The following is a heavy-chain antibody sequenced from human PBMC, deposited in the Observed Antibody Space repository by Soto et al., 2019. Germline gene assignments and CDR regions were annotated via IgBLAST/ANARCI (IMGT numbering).Heavy chain of an antibody. J-gene: IGHJ5*02. CDR1: GYSFTSYW. V-gene: IGHV5-10-1*03. D-gene: IGHD6-13*01. CDR3: AKPAAAAGDYNWFDI. Sequence: EVQLVQSGAEVKKPGESLRISCKGSGYSFTSYWISWVRQMPGKGLEWMGRIDPTDSYTNYSPSFQGHVTISADRSISTAYLQWSSLKASDTAMYYCAKPAAAAGDYNWFDIWGQVTLVTVSS. CDR2: IDPTDSYT.